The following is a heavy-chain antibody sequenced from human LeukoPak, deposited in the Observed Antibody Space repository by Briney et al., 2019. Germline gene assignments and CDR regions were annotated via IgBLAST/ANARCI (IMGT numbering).Heavy chain of an antibody. J-gene: IGHJ4*02. CDR2: INPNSGGT. Sequence: ASVKVSCKASGYTFTSYGISWVRQAPGQGLEWMGWINPNSGGTNYAQKFQGRVTMTRDTSISTAYMELSRLRSDDTAVYYCASSQYSSSADYWGQGTLVTVSS. CDR3: ASSQYSSSADY. V-gene: IGHV1-2*02. CDR1: GYTFTSYG. D-gene: IGHD6-6*01.